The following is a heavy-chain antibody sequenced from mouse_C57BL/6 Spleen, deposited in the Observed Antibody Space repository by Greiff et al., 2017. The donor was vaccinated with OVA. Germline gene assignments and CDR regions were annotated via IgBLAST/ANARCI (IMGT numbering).Heavy chain of an antibody. V-gene: IGHV1-52*01. CDR1: GYTFTSYW. D-gene: IGHD1-1*01. CDR2: IDPSDSET. Sequence: QVQLKQPGAELVRPGSSVKLSCKASGYTFTSYWMHWVKQRPIQGLEWIGNIDPSDSETHYNQKFKDKATLTVDKSSSTDYMQLSSLTSEDSAVYYCARKGDYYGSSGGFAYWGQGTLVTVSA. CDR3: ARKGDYYGSSGGFAY. J-gene: IGHJ3*01.